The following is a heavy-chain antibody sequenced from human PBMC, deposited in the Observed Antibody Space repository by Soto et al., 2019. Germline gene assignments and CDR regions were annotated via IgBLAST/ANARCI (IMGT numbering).Heavy chain of an antibody. D-gene: IGHD3-3*01. Sequence: QVQLQESGPGLVKPSQTLSLTCSVSGESINNGAYFWSWIRQHPGKGLEWVGYVHASGSTYYNPSLRGRIDMSIDTPKTQFYLNLKSVTAADTAVFFCARGFVEAAMAFDYLGPGALVTVSS. J-gene: IGHJ4*02. V-gene: IGHV4-31*03. CDR1: GESINNGAYF. CDR2: VHASGST. CDR3: ARGFVEAAMAFDY.